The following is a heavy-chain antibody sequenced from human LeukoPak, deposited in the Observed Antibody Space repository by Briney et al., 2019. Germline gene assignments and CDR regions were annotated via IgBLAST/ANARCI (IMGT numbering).Heavy chain of an antibody. D-gene: IGHD3-3*01. CDR3: ARAGPITIFGVVINNWFDP. J-gene: IGHJ5*02. Sequence: SVKVSCKASGGTFSSYAISWVRQAPGQGLECMGGIIPIFGTANYAQKFQGRVTITADESTSTAYMELSSLRSEDTAVYYCARAGPITIFGVVINNWFDPWGQGTLVTVSS. V-gene: IGHV1-69*01. CDR2: IIPIFGTA. CDR1: GGTFSSYA.